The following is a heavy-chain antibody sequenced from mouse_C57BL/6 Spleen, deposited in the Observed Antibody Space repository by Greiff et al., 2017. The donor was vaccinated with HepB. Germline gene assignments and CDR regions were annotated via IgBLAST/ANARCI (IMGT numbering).Heavy chain of an antibody. Sequence: EVQRVESGPELVKPGASVKMSCKASGYTFTDYNMHWVKQSHGKSLEWIGYINPNNGGTSYNQKFKGKATLTVNKSSSTAYMELRSLTSEDSAVYYCARDYDYDEDAMDYWGQGTSVTVSS. D-gene: IGHD2-4*01. CDR1: GYTFTDYN. J-gene: IGHJ4*01. V-gene: IGHV1-22*01. CDR2: INPNNGGT. CDR3: ARDYDYDEDAMDY.